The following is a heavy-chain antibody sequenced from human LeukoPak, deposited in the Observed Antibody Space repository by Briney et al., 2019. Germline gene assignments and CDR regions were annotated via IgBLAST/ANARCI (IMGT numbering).Heavy chain of an antibody. CDR2: ISYDGSNK. V-gene: IGHV3-30*18. CDR1: GFTFSSYG. CDR3: AKDRWDIVVVVAATGYNGMDV. Sequence: GGSLRLSCAASGFTFSSYGMHWVRQAPGKGLEWVAVISYDGSNKYYADSMKGRFTISRDNSKNTLYLQMNSLRAEDTAVYYCAKDRWDIVVVVAATGYNGMDVWGQGTTVTVSS. J-gene: IGHJ6*02. D-gene: IGHD2-15*01.